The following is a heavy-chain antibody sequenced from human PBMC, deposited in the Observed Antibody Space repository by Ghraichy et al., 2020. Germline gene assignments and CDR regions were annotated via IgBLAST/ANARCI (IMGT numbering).Heavy chain of an antibody. CDR2: ISYDGSNK. V-gene: IGHV3-30*18. Sequence: GGSLRLSCAASGFTFSSYGMHWVRQAPGKGLEWVAVISYDGSNKYYADSVKGRFTISRDNSKNTLYLQMNSLRAEDTAVYYCAKGSYGVGFDYWGQGTLVTVSS. J-gene: IGHJ4*02. CDR1: GFTFSSYG. CDR3: AKGSYGVGFDY. D-gene: IGHD4-17*01.